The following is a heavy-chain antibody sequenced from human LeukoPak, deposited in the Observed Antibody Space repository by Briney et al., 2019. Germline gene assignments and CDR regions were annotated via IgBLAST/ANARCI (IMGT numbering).Heavy chain of an antibody. J-gene: IGHJ4*02. V-gene: IGHV3-30-3*01. CDR2: ISYDGYNK. CDR3: ARDPEGGAAAGPVEY. CDR1: GFTFSSYA. Sequence: PGGSLRLSCAASGFTFSSYAMHWVRQPPGKGLEWVAGISYDGYNKYQADSVKGRFTISRDNSKNTVYVQMNSLKLEDTAVYYCARDPEGGAAAGPVEYWGQGTLVTVSS. D-gene: IGHD6-13*01.